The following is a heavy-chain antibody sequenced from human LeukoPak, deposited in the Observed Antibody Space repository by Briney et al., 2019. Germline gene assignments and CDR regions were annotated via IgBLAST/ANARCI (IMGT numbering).Heavy chain of an antibody. V-gene: IGHV1-46*01. CDR3: ARGPRSKYSGYDS. Sequence: ASVKVSCKASGYTFTSYYMHWVRQAPGQGLEWMGISDPSGDGTTYAQKFQGRVTMTSDTSTSTVYMELSSLRSEGTAVYYCARGPRSKYSGYDSWGQGTLVTISS. D-gene: IGHD5-12*01. CDR2: SDPSGDGT. CDR1: GYTFTSYY. J-gene: IGHJ4*02.